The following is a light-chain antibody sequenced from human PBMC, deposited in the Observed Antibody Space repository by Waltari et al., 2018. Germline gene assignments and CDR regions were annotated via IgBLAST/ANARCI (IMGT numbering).Light chain of an antibody. CDR1: QSLVNSDGNTY. CDR3: QQFNTFPLT. Sequence: DVVMTQSPLSLPVTLGQPASISCRSSQSLVNSDGNTYLNWFHQRPGQSPRRLIYKVSNWDSGVPDRFSGSGSGTDFTLKISSLQPDDFATYYCQQFNTFPLTFGGGTKVEIK. J-gene: IGKJ4*01. V-gene: IGKV2D-30*01. CDR2: KVS.